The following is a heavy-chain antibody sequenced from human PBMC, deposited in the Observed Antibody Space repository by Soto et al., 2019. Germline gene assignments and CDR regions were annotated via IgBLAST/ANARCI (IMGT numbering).Heavy chain of an antibody. CDR3: ARASKYHCNSYWYFDL. J-gene: IGHJ2*01. CDR2: IYHTWSA. Sequence: QVQLQESGPGLVKPSGTLSLSCAVSGASLSSTHWWSWVRQPPGQGLEWIGEIYHTWSANYHSSLNSRFAISVDKSKNQFSLNLTSVTAADTAVYYGARASKYHCNSYWYFDLWGRGTLVTVSS. D-gene: IGHD4-4*01. V-gene: IGHV4-4*02. CDR1: GASLSSTHW.